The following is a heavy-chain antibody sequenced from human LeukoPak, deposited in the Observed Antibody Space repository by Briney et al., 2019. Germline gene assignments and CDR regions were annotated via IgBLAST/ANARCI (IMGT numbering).Heavy chain of an antibody. D-gene: IGHD3-22*01. V-gene: IGHV4-59*01. Sequence: SETLSLTCTVSGGSISSYYRSWIRQPPGKGLEWIGYIYYSGSTNYNPSLKSRVTISVDTSKNQFSLKLSSVTAADTAVYYCATYDSSGYYFDYWGQGTLVTVSS. CDR2: IYYSGST. CDR3: ATYDSSGYYFDY. CDR1: GGSISSYY. J-gene: IGHJ4*02.